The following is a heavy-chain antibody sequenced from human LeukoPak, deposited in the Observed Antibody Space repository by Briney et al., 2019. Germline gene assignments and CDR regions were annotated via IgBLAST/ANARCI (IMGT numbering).Heavy chain of an antibody. Sequence: KPSETLSLTCTVYGGSFSGYYWSWIRQPPGKGLEWIGEINHSGSTNYNPSLKSRVTISVDTSKNQFSLKLSSVTAADTAVYYCARGLSYSTRNWFDPWGQGTLVTVSS. D-gene: IGHD6-13*01. J-gene: IGHJ5*02. CDR3: ARGLSYSTRNWFDP. CDR1: GGSFSGYY. CDR2: INHSGST. V-gene: IGHV4-34*01.